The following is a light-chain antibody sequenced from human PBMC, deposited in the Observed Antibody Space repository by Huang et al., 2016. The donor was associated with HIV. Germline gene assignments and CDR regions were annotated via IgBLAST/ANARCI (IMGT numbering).Light chain of an antibody. CDR2: AAS. CDR3: QQSYSFALT. CDR1: QSISSY. V-gene: IGKV1-39*01. J-gene: IGKJ4*01. Sequence: DIQMTQSPSSLSASVGDRVTITCRASQSISSYLNWYQQKPGKAPNLLIYAASSLQSGVPSRFSGSGSGTDFTLTISSLQPEDFATYYCQQSYSFALTFGGGTKVEIK.